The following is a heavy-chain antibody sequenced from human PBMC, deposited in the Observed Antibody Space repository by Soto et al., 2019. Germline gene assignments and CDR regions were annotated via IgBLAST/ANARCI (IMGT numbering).Heavy chain of an antibody. CDR1: GFSLTTTAVG. D-gene: IGHD4-17*01. CDR3: AHQNYGDSKFDY. J-gene: IGHJ4*02. Sequence: QITLKESGPTLVKPTQTLTLTCTFSGFSLTTTAVGVGWIRQPPGKALEWLALIYWDDDKRYSPSLKSRLTIAKDTSNNQVVLTMTNMDPVDSGTYYCAHQNYGDSKFDYWGQGTLVTVSS. V-gene: IGHV2-5*02. CDR2: IYWDDDK.